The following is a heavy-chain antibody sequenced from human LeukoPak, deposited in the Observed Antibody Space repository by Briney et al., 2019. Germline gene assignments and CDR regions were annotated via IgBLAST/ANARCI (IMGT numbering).Heavy chain of an antibody. D-gene: IGHD1-1*01. Sequence: GGSLRLSCAASGFTFSSFDMRWLRHPTGQGLEWVSTIGTASDTYYPGSVEGRFTLSRDNAKNSLYLQMNSLTAGDTAVYYCARVPPRGKYYYMDVWGKGTTVTVSS. CDR1: GFTFSSFD. CDR3: ARVPPRGKYYYMDV. CDR2: IGTASDT. V-gene: IGHV3-13*01. J-gene: IGHJ6*03.